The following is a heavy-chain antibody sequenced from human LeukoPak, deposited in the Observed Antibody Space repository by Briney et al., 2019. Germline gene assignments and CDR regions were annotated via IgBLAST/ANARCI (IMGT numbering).Heavy chain of an antibody. CDR1: GGSISSSSYY. Sequence: SETLSLTCTVSGGSISSSSYYWGWIRQPPGKGLEWIGSIYYSGSTYYNPSLKSRVTISVDTSKNQFSLKLSSVTAADTAVYYCARVGYSSSWSSYYYYYMDVWGKGTTVTVSS. CDR3: ARVGYSSSWSSYYYYYMDV. J-gene: IGHJ6*03. V-gene: IGHV4-39*07. D-gene: IGHD6-13*01. CDR2: IYYSGST.